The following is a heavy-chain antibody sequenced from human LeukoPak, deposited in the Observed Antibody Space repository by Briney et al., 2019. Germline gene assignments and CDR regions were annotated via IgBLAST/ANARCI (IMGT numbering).Heavy chain of an antibody. J-gene: IGHJ4*02. CDR3: ARREGARPMDY. CDR2: IFDSRST. D-gene: IGHD6-6*01. CDR1: GASVSSAHYY. Sequence: SETLSLTCAVSGASVSSAHYYRNWIRQSPGKGLEWIGYIFDSRSTYYNPSLKSRVTISVDTSKNQFSLKLSSVTAADTAVYYCARREGARPMDYWGQGTLVTVSS. V-gene: IGHV4-30-4*08.